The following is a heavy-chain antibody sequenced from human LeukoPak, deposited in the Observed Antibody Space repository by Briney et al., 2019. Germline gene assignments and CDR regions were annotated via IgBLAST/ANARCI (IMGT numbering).Heavy chain of an antibody. Sequence: GESLKISCKGSGYTFSDYWISWMRQLPGKGLEWMGRLDPSDSYASYNPSFQGHVTMSADKSINTAYLKWSSLTASDSGMYYRARLPPKRGDWFDPWGQGTLVTVSS. D-gene: IGHD3-16*01. V-gene: IGHV5-10-1*01. CDR1: GYTFSDYW. CDR2: LDPSDSYA. CDR3: ARLPPKRGDWFDP. J-gene: IGHJ5*02.